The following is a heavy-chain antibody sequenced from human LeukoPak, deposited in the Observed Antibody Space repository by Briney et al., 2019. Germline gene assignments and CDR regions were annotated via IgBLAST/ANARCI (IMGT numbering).Heavy chain of an antibody. CDR3: VRYYTRQSWYFDL. CDR2: INSDGSST. V-gene: IGHV3-74*01. CDR1: EFSVRSNY. Sequence: GGSLRLSCAASEFSVRSNYMTWVRQAPGRGLVWVSRINSDGSSTSYADSVKGRFTISRDNAKNTLYLQMNSLRAEDTAVYYCVRYYTRQSWYFDLWGRGTLVTVSS. J-gene: IGHJ2*01. D-gene: IGHD3-10*01.